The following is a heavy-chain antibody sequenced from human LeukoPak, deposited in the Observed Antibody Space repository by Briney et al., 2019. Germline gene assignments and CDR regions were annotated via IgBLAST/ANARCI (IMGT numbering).Heavy chain of an antibody. J-gene: IGHJ4*02. CDR3: ARDQSIYYDSSGYYLLY. Sequence: GGSLRLSCAASGFTFNNYAMNWLRHAPGKGLEWVSSISGGGETTYYADSAKGRFTISRDNSQNTLYLQMNSPRAEDTAVYYGARDQSIYYDSSGYYLLYWGQGTLVTVSS. CDR1: GFTFNNYA. CDR2: ISGGGETT. V-gene: IGHV3-23*01. D-gene: IGHD3-22*01.